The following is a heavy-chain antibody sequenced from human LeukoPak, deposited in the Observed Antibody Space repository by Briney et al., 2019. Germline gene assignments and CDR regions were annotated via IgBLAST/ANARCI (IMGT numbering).Heavy chain of an antibody. V-gene: IGHV1-46*01. CDR1: GYTFTSYY. D-gene: IGHD2-15*01. Sequence: ASVKVSCKASGYTFTSYYMHWVRQAPGQGLEWMGIINPSGGSTSYAQKFQGRVTMTRDTSTSTVYMELSSLRSEDTAVYYRASTGYCSGGSRYAGTDAFDIWGQGTMVTVSS. CDR3: ASTGYCSGGSRYAGTDAFDI. J-gene: IGHJ3*02. CDR2: INPSGGST.